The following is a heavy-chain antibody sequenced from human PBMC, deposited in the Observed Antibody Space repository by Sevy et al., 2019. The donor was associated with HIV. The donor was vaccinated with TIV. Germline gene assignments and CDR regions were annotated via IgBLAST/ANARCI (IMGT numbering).Heavy chain of an antibody. CDR3: VTDMVTTNY. CDR2: ISDDGSKK. CDR1: GLNLRRNG. Sequence: GGSLRLSCAVSGLNLRRNGMHWVRQAPGKGLEWVAVISDDGSKKYYADSVKGRFTISRDNSKNTLYLQINSLGVEDTAVYYCVTDMVTTNYWGQGTLVTVSS. V-gene: IGHV3-30*03. D-gene: IGHD5-12*01. J-gene: IGHJ4*02.